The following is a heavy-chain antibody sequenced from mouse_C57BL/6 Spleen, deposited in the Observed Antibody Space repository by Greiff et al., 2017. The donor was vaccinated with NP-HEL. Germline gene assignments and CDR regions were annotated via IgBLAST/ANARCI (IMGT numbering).Heavy chain of an antibody. CDR1: GYAFSSSW. CDR2: IYPGDGDT. CDR3: ARLSFYAMDY. J-gene: IGHJ4*01. Sequence: VQLQQSGPELVKPGASVKISCKASGYAFSSSWMNWVKQRPGKGLEWIGRIYPGDGDTNYNGKFKGKATLTADKSSSTAYMQLSSLTSEDSAVYFCARLSFYAMDYWGQGTSVTVSS. V-gene: IGHV1-82*01.